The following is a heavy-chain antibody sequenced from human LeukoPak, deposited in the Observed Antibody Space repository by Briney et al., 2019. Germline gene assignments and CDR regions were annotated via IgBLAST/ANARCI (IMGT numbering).Heavy chain of an antibody. V-gene: IGHV1-18*01. CDR2: ISAYNGNT. CDR1: GYTFTSYG. CDR3: ARAPHYDSSGYSVQDHY. J-gene: IGHJ4*02. Sequence: ASVKVSCKASGYTFTSYGISWVRQAPGQGLEWMGWISAYNGNTNYAQKLQGRVTMTTDTSTSTAYMELRSLRSDDTAVYYCARAPHYDSSGYSVQDHYWGQGTLVTVSS. D-gene: IGHD3-22*01.